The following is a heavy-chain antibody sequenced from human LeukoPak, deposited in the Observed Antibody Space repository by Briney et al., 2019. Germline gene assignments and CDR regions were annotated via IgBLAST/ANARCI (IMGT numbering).Heavy chain of an antibody. Sequence: GGSLRLSCAASGFAFSSYWMSWVRQAPGKGLEWVANVNQVGSDKYYMDSVKGRFTISRGNAENSLDLQMNSLRAEDTAVYYCATTPRGHYGWDAFDIWGQGTMVTVSS. V-gene: IGHV3-7*01. D-gene: IGHD4-17*01. J-gene: IGHJ3*02. CDR1: GFAFSSYW. CDR2: VNQVGSDK. CDR3: ATTPRGHYGWDAFDI.